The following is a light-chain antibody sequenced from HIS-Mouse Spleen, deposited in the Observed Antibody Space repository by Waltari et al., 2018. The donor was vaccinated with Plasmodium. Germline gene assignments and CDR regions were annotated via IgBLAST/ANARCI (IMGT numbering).Light chain of an antibody. J-gene: IGKJ1*01. CDR1: QSVSSN. Sequence: EIVMTQSPATLSVSPGERATLSCRASQSVSSNLAWYQQKPGQAPSLLIYGASPSATGIPAWFSGSWSGTEFTLTISSLQSEDFAVYYCQQYNNWPAWTFGQGTKVEIK. CDR3: QQYNNWPAWT. CDR2: GAS. V-gene: IGKV3-15*01.